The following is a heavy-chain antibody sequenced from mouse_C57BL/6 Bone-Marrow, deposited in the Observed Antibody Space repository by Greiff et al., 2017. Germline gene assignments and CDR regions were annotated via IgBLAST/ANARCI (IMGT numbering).Heavy chain of an antibody. J-gene: IGHJ2*01. CDR2: IDPSDSYT. Sequence: VQLKQPGAELVMPGASVKLSCKASGYTFTSYWMHWVKQRPGQGLEWIGEIDPSDSYTNYNQKFKGKSTLTVDKSSSTAYMQLSSLTSEDSAVYYCAREEPFYFDYWGQGTTLTVSS. CDR3: AREEPFYFDY. V-gene: IGHV1-69*01. CDR1: GYTFTSYW.